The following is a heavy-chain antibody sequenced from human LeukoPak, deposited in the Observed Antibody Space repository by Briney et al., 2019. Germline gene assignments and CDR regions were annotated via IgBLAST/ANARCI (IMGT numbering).Heavy chain of an antibody. V-gene: IGHV3-30*18. D-gene: IGHD4-17*01. CDR3: AKGDHGPDY. Sequence: PGGSLRLSCAASGFTFSSYGMHWVRQAPGKGLEWVVVISYDGSNKYYADSVKGRFTISRDNSKNTLYLQMNSLRAEDTAVYYCAKGDHGPDYWGQGTLVTVSS. CDR1: GFTFSSYG. J-gene: IGHJ4*02. CDR2: ISYDGSNK.